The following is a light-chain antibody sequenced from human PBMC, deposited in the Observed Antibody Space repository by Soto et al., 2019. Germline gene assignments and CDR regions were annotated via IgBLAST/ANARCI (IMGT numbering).Light chain of an antibody. CDR1: SSNIGAGYD. CDR2: GNS. CDR3: QSYDSSLSGYV. V-gene: IGLV1-40*01. J-gene: IGLJ1*01. Sequence: QPVLTQPPSVSGAPGQKVTITCTGSSSNIGAGYDVNWYHELPGTAPKLLIHGNSNRPSGVPDRFSGSKSGTSASLAIPGLQAEDEADYFCQSYDSSLSGYVFGTGTKVTVL.